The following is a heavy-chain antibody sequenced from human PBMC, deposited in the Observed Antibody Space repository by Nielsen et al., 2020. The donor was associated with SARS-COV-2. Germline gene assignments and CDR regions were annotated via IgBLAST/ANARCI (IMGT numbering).Heavy chain of an antibody. Sequence: WIRQPPGKGLKWISHISVTGNNLYYADSVKGRFTISRDNGKNSLYLQMNSLRAEDTAVYYCARGVYSSSSTLFDYWGQGTLVTVSS. V-gene: IGHV3-11*04. D-gene: IGHD6-6*01. CDR3: ARGVYSSSSTLFDY. J-gene: IGHJ4*02. CDR2: ISVTGNNL.